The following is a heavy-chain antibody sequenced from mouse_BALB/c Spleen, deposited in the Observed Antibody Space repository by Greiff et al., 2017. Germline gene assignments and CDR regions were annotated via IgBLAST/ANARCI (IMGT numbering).Heavy chain of an antibody. CDR1: GYTFTSYW. D-gene: IGHD2-1*01. CDR2: IYPGNSDT. J-gene: IGHJ1*01. CDR3: TKSGNYDWYFDV. Sequence: EVQLQQSGTVLARPGASVKMSCKASGYTFTSYWMHWVKQRPGQGLEWIGAIYPGNSDTSYNQKFKGKAKLTAVTSTSTAYMELSSLTNEDSAVYYCTKSGNYDWYFDVWGAGTTVTVSS. V-gene: IGHV1-5*01.